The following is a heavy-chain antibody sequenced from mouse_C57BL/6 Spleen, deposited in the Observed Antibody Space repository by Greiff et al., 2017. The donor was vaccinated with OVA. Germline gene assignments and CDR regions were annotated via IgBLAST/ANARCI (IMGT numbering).Heavy chain of an antibody. CDR2: IDPSDSYT. Sequence: QVQLQQPGAELVKPGASVKLSCKASGYTFTSYWMQWVKQRPGQGLEWIGEIDPSDSYTNYNQKFKGKATLTVDTSSSTAYMQLSSLTSEDSAVYYCARVDTAWFAYWGQGTLVTVSA. CDR1: GYTFTSYW. CDR3: ARVDTAWFAY. J-gene: IGHJ3*01. D-gene: IGHD1-1*01. V-gene: IGHV1-50*01.